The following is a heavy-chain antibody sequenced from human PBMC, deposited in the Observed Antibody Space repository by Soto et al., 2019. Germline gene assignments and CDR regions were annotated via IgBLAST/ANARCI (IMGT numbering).Heavy chain of an antibody. V-gene: IGHV1-3*04. CDR2: INTAKGYT. CDR1: GYTFTSYA. J-gene: IGHJ2*01. CDR3: VRGSSSATAFYLDL. Sequence: QVQVVQSGAEVKKPGASVKVSCKASGYTFTSYAMHWVRQAPGHRLEWMGWINTAKGYTKYSQMFQGRVTIARDTSESTAYLELSSLSSEDAAVSYCVRGSSSATAFYLDLWGRGTLVTVSS. D-gene: IGHD2-21*02.